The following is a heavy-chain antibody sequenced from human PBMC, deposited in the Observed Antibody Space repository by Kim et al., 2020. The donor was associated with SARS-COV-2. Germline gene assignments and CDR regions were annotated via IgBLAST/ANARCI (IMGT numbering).Heavy chain of an antibody. CDR1: GGSISSYY. D-gene: IGHD3-9*01. CDR3: ATILTGYPQ. Sequence: SETLSLTCTGSGGSISSYYWSWIRQPPGKGLEWIGYIYYSGSTNYNPSLKSRVTISVDTSKNQFSLKLSSVTAADTAVYSCATILTGYPQWGQGTLVTVSS. V-gene: IGHV4-59*01. CDR2: IYYSGST. J-gene: IGHJ4*02.